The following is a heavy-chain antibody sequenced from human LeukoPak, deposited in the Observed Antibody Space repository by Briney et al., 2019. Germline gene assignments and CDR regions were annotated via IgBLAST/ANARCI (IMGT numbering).Heavy chain of an antibody. CDR3: AAAAMVTGRDPGDFDY. J-gene: IGHJ4*02. Sequence: SQTLSLTCTVSGGSISSGDYYWSWIRQPPGKGLEWTGYIYYSGSTYYNPSLKSRVTISVDTSKNQFSLKLSSVTAADTAVYYCAAAAMVTGRDPGDFDYWGQGTLVTVSS. CDR1: GGSISSGDYY. D-gene: IGHD5-18*01. V-gene: IGHV4-30-4*01. CDR2: IYYSGST.